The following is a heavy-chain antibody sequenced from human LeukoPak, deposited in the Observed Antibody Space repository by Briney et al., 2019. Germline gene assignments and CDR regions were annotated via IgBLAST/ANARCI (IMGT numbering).Heavy chain of an antibody. Sequence: PSETLSLTCTVSGGSISGSSYYWGWIRQPPGKGLEWIGSIYYSGSTYYNPSLKSRVTISVDTSKNQFSLRLSSVTAADTAVYYCARYASGSHFDSWGQGTLVTVSS. D-gene: IGHD3-10*01. V-gene: IGHV4-39*07. CDR1: GGSISGSSYY. CDR2: IYYSGST. J-gene: IGHJ4*02. CDR3: ARYASGSHFDS.